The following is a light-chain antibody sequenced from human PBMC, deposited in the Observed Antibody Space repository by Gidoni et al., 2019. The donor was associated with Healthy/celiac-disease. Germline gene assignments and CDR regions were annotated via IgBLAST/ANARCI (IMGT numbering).Light chain of an antibody. Sequence: SYVLTQPPSVSVAPGKTARITCGGNNIGSKSVHWYQQTPGQAPVLVIYYDSDRPSGIPERFSGSNSGNTATLTISRVEAGDEADYYCQVWDSSSDHVVFGGGPKLTVL. J-gene: IGLJ2*01. V-gene: IGLV3-21*04. CDR3: QVWDSSSDHVV. CDR2: YDS. CDR1: NIGSKS.